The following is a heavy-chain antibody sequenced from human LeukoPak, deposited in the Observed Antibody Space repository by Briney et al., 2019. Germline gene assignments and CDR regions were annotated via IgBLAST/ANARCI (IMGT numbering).Heavy chain of an antibody. J-gene: IGHJ4*02. CDR1: GGTFSSYA. D-gene: IGHD3-3*01. Sequence: GASVKVSCKASGGTFSSYAISWVRQAPGQGLEWMGRIIPILGIANYAQKFQGRVTITADKSTSTAYMELSSLRSEDTAVYYCATAYYDFWSGPGSGYWGQGTLVTVSS. V-gene: IGHV1-69*04. CDR2: IIPILGIA. CDR3: ATAYYDFWSGPGSGY.